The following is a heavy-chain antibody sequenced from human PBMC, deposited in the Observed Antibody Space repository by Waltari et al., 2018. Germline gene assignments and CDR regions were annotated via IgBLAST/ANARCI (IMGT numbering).Heavy chain of an antibody. D-gene: IGHD3-22*01. CDR2: VSGAGIRP. CDR1: GFTFDTYA. J-gene: IGHJ4*02. Sequence: EVQLLESGGGLVQPGGSLRLSCAASGFTFDTYAMSWVRQAPGKGRGWVSAVSGAGIRPYYADSVKGRFTISRDNSKNTLYLQMNGLRAEDTAVYYCAKGIYYDSAAYYLGLDCWGQGTLVTVSS. V-gene: IGHV3-23*01. CDR3: AKGIYYDSAAYYLGLDC.